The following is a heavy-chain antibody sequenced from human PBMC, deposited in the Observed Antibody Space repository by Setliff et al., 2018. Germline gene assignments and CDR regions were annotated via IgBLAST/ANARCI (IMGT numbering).Heavy chain of an antibody. V-gene: IGHV1-18*01. CDR1: GDSIPKNA. CDR3: ARATRDSGGWYYEYNWFDP. J-gene: IGHJ5*02. D-gene: IGHD6-19*01. CDR2: LQTYSGHT. Sequence: ASVKVSCKASGDSIPKNAISWVRQAPGQGLEWMGWLQTYSGHTNYAQKFRGRATMTTDTSTRTAYLELRALTSDDTAVYYCARATRDSGGWYYEYNWFDPWGQGTLVTVSS.